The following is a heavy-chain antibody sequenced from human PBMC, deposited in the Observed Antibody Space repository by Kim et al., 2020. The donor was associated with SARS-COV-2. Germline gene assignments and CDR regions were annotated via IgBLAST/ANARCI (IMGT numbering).Heavy chain of an antibody. CDR1: GGSFSGYY. CDR2: INHSGST. J-gene: IGHJ5*02. CDR3: ARVPYRGRWFDP. Sequence: SETLSLTCAVYGGSFSGYYWSWIRQPPGKGLEWIGEINHSGSTNYNPSLKSRVTISVDTSKNQFSLKLSSVTAADTAVYYCARVPYRGRWFDPWGQGTLV. V-gene: IGHV4-34*01. D-gene: IGHD5-18*01.